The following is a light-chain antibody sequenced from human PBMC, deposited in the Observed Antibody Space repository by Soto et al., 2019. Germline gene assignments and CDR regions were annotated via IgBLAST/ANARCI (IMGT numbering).Light chain of an antibody. V-gene: IGKV3-20*01. Sequence: EIVLTQSPGTLSLSPGERATLSCRASQSVSSNYLAWYQQKPGQAPRLLIYDASSRATGIPVRFSGSGSGTDFTLTISRLEPEDFAVYFCQQFGSSPPMYTFGQGTKLEIK. CDR3: QQFGSSPPMYT. CDR2: DAS. CDR1: QSVSSNY. J-gene: IGKJ2*01.